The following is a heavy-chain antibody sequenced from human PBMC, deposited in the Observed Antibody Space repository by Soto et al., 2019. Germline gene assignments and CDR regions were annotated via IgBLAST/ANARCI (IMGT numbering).Heavy chain of an antibody. Sequence: QVQLQESGPGLVKPSQTLSLTCTVSGGSISSGGYYWSWIRQHPGKGLEWIGYIFYTGSTYYNPSLKSRVTISIDTSKNQFSLKLSYVTAADTAVYYCTRVVPATHIDYWGQGTLVTVSS. D-gene: IGHD2-15*01. CDR1: GGSISSGGYY. CDR3: TRVVPATHIDY. CDR2: IFYTGST. J-gene: IGHJ4*02. V-gene: IGHV4-31*03.